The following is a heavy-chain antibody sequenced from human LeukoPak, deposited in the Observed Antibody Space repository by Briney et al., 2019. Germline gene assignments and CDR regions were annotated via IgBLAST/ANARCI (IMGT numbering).Heavy chain of an antibody. CDR1: GFTFSSYG. D-gene: IGHD4-17*01. Sequence: PGGSLRLSCAASGFTFSSYGMHWVRQAPGKGLEWVAVISYDGSNKYYADSVKGRFTISRDNSKNTLYLQMNSLRAEDTAVYYCAKGLSRGDSLFDYWGQGTLVTVSS. V-gene: IGHV3-30*18. CDR3: AKGLSRGDSLFDY. J-gene: IGHJ4*02. CDR2: ISYDGSNK.